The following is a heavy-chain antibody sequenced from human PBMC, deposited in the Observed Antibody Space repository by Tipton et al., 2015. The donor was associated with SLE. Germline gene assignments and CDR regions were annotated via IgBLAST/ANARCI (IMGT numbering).Heavy chain of an antibody. CDR2: ISWNSGSI. CDR3: ASSFYCGGDCYPYYFDY. CDR1: GFTFDDYA. Sequence: RSLRLSCAASGFTFDDYAMHWVRQAPGKGLEWVSGISWNSGSIGYADSVKGRFTISRDNAKNSLYLQMNSLRAEDTAVYYCASSFYCGGDCYPYYFDYWDQGTLVTVSS. J-gene: IGHJ4*02. V-gene: IGHV3-9*01. D-gene: IGHD2-21*01.